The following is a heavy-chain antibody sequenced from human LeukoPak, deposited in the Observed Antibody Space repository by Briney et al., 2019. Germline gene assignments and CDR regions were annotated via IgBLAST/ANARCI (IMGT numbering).Heavy chain of an antibody. D-gene: IGHD3-22*01. J-gene: IGHJ4*02. CDR2: ISYDGSNK. CDR1: GFTFSSYA. CDR3: ARGYYYDSSGFYDLDQYFDY. Sequence: GRSLRLSCAASGFTFSSYAMHWVRQAPGKGLEWVAVISYDGSNKYYADSVKGRFTISRDNSKNTLYLQMNSLRAEDTAVYYCARGYYYDSSGFYDLDQYFDYWGQGTLVTVSS. V-gene: IGHV3-30*04.